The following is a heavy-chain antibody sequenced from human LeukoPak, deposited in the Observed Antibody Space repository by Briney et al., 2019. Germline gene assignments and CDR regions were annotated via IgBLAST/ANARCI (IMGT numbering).Heavy chain of an antibody. D-gene: IGHD2-2*01. CDR1: GYTFTSYG. V-gene: IGHV1-18*01. J-gene: IGHJ5*02. Sequence: ASVKVSCKASGYTFTSYGISWVRQAPGQGLEWMGWISAYNGNTNSAQKLQGRVTMTTDTSTSTAYMELRSLRSDDTAVYYCARDADIVVVPAAIRGGFDPWGQGTLVTVSS. CDR2: ISAYNGNT. CDR3: ARDADIVVVPAAIRGGFDP.